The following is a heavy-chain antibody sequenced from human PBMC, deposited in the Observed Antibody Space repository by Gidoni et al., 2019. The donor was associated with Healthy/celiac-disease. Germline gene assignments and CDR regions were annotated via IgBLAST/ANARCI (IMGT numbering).Heavy chain of an antibody. CDR1: GFTFCSYG. J-gene: IGHJ4*02. CDR3: AKDLRWAVAGTLDY. V-gene: IGHV3-30*18. D-gene: IGHD6-19*01. Sequence: QVQLVESGGGVVQPGRSLRLSCAASGFTFCSYGMHWVRQAPGKGLGWVAVISYDGSNKYYADSVKGRFTISRDKSKNTLYLQMNSLRAEDTAVYYCAKDLRWAVAGTLDYWGQGTLVTVSS. CDR2: ISYDGSNK.